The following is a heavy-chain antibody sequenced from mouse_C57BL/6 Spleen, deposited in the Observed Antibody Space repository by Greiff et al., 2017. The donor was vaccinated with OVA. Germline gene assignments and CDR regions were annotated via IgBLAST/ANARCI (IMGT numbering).Heavy chain of an antibody. CDR3: ARGYDYEFAY. CDR2: ISGGGGNT. D-gene: IGHD2-4*01. J-gene: IGHJ3*01. V-gene: IGHV5-9*01. CDR1: GFTFSSYT. Sequence: EVQGVESGGGLVKPGGSLKLSCAASGFTFSSYTMSWVRQTPEKRLEWVATISGGGGNTYYPDSVKGRFTISRDNAKNTLYLQMSSLRSEDTALYYCARGYDYEFAYWGQGTLVTVSA.